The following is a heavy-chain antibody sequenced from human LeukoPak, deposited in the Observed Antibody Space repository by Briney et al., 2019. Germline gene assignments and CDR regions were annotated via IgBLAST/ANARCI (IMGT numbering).Heavy chain of an antibody. J-gene: IGHJ4*02. CDR3: AGGCSSTSCPLVY. V-gene: IGHV3-30*03. Sequence: GGSLRLSCAASGFTFSSYGMHWVRQAPGKGLEWVAVISHDGSNKYYADSVKGRFTISRDNSKNTLYLQMNSLRAEDTAVYYCAGGCSSTSCPLVYWGQGTLVTVSS. D-gene: IGHD2-2*01. CDR1: GFTFSSYG. CDR2: ISHDGSNK.